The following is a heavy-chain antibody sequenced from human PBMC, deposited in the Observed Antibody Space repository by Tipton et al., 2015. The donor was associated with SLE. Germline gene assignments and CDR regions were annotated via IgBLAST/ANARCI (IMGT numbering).Heavy chain of an antibody. D-gene: IGHD6-13*01. V-gene: IGHV4-34*01. J-gene: IGHJ5*02. CDR3: ARDSLSSSWPGNWFDP. CDR2: INHSGGT. CDR1: GGSFSGYY. Sequence: TLSLTCAVYGGSFSGYYWSWIRQPPGKGLEWIGEINHSGGTNYNPSLKRRVTISVDTSKNQFSLKLSSVTAADTAVYYCARDSLSSSWPGNWFDPWGQGTLVTVSS.